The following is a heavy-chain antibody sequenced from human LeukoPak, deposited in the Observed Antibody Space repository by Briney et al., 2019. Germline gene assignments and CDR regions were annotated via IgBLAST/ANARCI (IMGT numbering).Heavy chain of an antibody. CDR3: ARVITGSLTPYDY. J-gene: IGHJ4*02. CDR2: INPNSGGT. D-gene: IGHD1-20*01. CDR1: GYTFTGYY. V-gene: IGHV1-2*02. Sequence: GASVKVSCKASGYTFTGYYMHWVRQAPGQGLEWMGWINPNSGGTNYAQKFQGRVTMTRDTSISTAYMELSRLRSDDTAVYYCARVITGSLTPYDYWGRGTLVTVSS.